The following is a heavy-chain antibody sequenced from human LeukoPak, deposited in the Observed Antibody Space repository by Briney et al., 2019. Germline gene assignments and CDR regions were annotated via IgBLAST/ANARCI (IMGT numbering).Heavy chain of an antibody. D-gene: IGHD3-10*01. CDR2: INHSGST. Sequence: PSETLSLTCAVYGGSFSGYYWSWIRQPPGKGLEWIGGINHSGSTNYNPSLKSRVTISVDTSKNQFSLKLSSVTAADTAVYYCARTMVRGAPSYYYYYGMDVWGQGTTVTVSS. CDR1: GGSFSGYY. V-gene: IGHV4-34*01. CDR3: ARTMVRGAPSYYYYYGMDV. J-gene: IGHJ6*02.